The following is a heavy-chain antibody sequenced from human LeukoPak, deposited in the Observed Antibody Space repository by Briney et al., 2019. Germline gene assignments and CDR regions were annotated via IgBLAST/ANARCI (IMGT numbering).Heavy chain of an antibody. V-gene: IGHV3-48*03. CDR2: ISSSGSTI. D-gene: IGHD2-15*01. Sequence: GGSLRLSCAASGFTFSSYEMNWVRQAPGKGLEWVSYISSSGSTIYYADSVKGRLTISRDNAKNSLYLQMNSLRAEDTAVYYCARDLGRGYCSGGSCYSLYFDLWGRGTLVTVSS. J-gene: IGHJ2*01. CDR1: GFTFSSYE. CDR3: ARDLGRGYCSGGSCYSLYFDL.